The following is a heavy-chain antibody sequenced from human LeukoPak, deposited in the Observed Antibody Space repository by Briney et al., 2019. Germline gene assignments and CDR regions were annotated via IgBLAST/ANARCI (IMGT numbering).Heavy chain of an antibody. V-gene: IGHV3-30-3*01. CDR3: ARDYDFLSGPSDY. CDR2: ISYDGSNK. J-gene: IGHJ4*02. CDR1: GFTFSSYA. D-gene: IGHD3-3*01. Sequence: GRSLRLSCAASGFTFSSYAMHWVRQAPGKGLEWVAVISYDGSNKYYADSVKGRFTISRDNSKNTLYLQMNSLRAEDTAVYYCARDYDFLSGPSDYWGQGTLVTVSS.